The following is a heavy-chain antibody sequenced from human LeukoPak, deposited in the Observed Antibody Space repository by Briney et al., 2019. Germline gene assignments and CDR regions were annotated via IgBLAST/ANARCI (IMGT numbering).Heavy chain of an antibody. J-gene: IGHJ3*02. CDR1: LDSTTSNF. CDR2: ISYSGST. D-gene: IGHD6-19*01. Sequence: SETLSLTCTVSLDSTTSNFWSWVRQPPGKGLEWIGYISYSGSTYYNPSLKSRGTISVDTSKNQFSLRLSSVTAADTAAYYCARGPRPGAGTFAFDIWGQGTMVTVSS. V-gene: IGHV4-30-4*01. CDR3: ARGPRPGAGTFAFDI.